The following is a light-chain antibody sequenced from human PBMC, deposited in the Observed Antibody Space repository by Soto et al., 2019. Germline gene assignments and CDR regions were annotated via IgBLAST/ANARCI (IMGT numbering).Light chain of an antibody. Sequence: DIQMTQSPSSLSASVGDRVTITCQASQDISTYLNWYQQEPGKAPNLLIYDASNLKTGVPSRFSGGGSGTDFTFTISSLQPEDIAKYSGQQYYDLPYTFGEGTKLEI. CDR1: QDISTY. CDR3: QQYYDLPYT. V-gene: IGKV1-33*01. CDR2: DAS. J-gene: IGKJ2*01.